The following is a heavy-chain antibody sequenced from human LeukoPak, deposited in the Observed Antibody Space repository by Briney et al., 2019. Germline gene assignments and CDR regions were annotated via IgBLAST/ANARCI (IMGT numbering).Heavy chain of an antibody. CDR1: GGSISSSSYY. Sequence: SETLFLTCTVSGGSISSSSYYRGWIRQPPGKGLEWIGSIYYSGSTYYNPSLKSRVTISVDTSKNQFSLKLSSVTAADTAVYYCARESIAARRVAFDYWGQGTLVTVSS. J-gene: IGHJ4*02. V-gene: IGHV4-39*07. D-gene: IGHD6-6*01. CDR3: ARESIAARRVAFDY. CDR2: IYYSGST.